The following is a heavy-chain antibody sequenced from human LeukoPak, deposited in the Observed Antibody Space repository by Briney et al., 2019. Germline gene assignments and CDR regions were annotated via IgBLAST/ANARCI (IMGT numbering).Heavy chain of an antibody. CDR3: AREHYFYHMDG. CDR1: GFTFSSYG. CDR2: VNQGGTEK. Sequence: GGSLRLSCAASGFTFSSYGMSWVRQAPGKGLEWVANVNQGGTEKFYVDSVKGRFTISRDNAENSLYLQMNSLRVEGTAVYYCAREHYFYHMDGWGEGTTVTVSS. J-gene: IGHJ6*03. V-gene: IGHV3-7*01.